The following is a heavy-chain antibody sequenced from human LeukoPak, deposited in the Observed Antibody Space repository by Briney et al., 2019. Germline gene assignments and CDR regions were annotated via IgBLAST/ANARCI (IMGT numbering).Heavy chain of an antibody. CDR2: INHSGST. CDR1: GGSFSGYY. CDR3: ARGSDTAMVYFDY. J-gene: IGHJ4*02. V-gene: IGHV4-34*01. D-gene: IGHD5-18*01. Sequence: PSETLSLTCAVYGGSFSGYYWSWIRQPPGKGLEWIGEINHSGSTNYNPSLKSRVTISVDTSKNQFSRKLSSVTAADTAVYYCARGSDTAMVYFDYWGQGTLVTVSS.